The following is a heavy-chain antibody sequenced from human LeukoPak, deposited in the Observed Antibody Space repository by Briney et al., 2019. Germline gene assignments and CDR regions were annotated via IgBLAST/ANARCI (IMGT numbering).Heavy chain of an antibody. CDR2: ISGSGDST. D-gene: IGHD2-21*02. CDR3: AKHYQVVTAVQTLDY. V-gene: IGHV3-23*01. Sequence: GGSLRLSCAASGLTFSSYAMSWVRQAPGKGLEWVSTISGSGDSTYYADSVKGRFTISRDNSKNTLDLQMNSLRAEDTAVYYCAKHYQVVTAVQTLDYWGQGTLVTVSS. CDR1: GLTFSSYA. J-gene: IGHJ4*02.